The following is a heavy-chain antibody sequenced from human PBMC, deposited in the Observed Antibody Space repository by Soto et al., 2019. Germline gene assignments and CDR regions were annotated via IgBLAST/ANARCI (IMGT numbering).Heavy chain of an antibody. CDR3: ARQDRVVAEGRWFDP. Sequence: SETLSRTCTVSGYSISSGYHWAWIRQPPGKGLEWLGSVHYSGNTYYNPSLKSRLTISVDKSKNQFSLNLSSVTAADTAVYYCARQDRVVAEGRWFDPWGQGT. V-gene: IGHV4-38-2*02. CDR2: VHYSGNT. D-gene: IGHD2-15*01. CDR1: GYSISSGYH. J-gene: IGHJ5*02.